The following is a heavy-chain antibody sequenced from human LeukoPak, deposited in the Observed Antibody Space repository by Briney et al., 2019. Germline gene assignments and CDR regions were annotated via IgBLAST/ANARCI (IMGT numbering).Heavy chain of an antibody. D-gene: IGHD2-15*01. V-gene: IGHV3-30*02. CDR1: GFTFSSYG. CDR3: AKDQLYCSGGSCSLADYYYYYMDV. CDR2: IRYDGSNK. J-gene: IGHJ6*03. Sequence: PGGSLRLSCAASGFTFSSYGMHWVRQAPGKRLEWVAFIRYDGSNKYYADSVKGRFTISRDNSKNTLYLQMNSLRAEDTAVYYCAKDQLYCSGGSCSLADYYYYYMDVWGKGTTVTISS.